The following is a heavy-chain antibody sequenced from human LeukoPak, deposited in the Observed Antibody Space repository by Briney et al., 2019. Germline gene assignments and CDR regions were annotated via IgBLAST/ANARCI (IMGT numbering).Heavy chain of an antibody. CDR1: GFTFRTYS. J-gene: IGHJ6*03. Sequence: GGSLRLSCAASGFTFRTYSINWVRQASGKGLEWVASIGGSGSFIYYAESVKGRFTISRDNAKNSVYLQLSSLRVEDTAVYYCARFLATWDYYYMDVWGTGTTVIVSS. CDR3: ARFLATWDYYYMDV. CDR2: IGGSGSFI. V-gene: IGHV3-48*01. D-gene: IGHD3-3*01.